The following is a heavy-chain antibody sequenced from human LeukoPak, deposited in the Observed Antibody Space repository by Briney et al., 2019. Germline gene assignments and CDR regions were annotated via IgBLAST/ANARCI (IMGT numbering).Heavy chain of an antibody. CDR1: GFTFNTYW. Sequence: GGSLRLSCAASGFTFNTYWMHWVRQAPGKGLVWVSPINPDGTVTTYADSVKGRFTISRDNSKNTLYLQMNSLRAEDTAVYYCATNSGSYGSGMYYFDYWGQGTLVTVSS. CDR2: INPDGTVT. J-gene: IGHJ4*02. D-gene: IGHD1-26*01. V-gene: IGHV3-74*01. CDR3: ATNSGSYGSGMYYFDY.